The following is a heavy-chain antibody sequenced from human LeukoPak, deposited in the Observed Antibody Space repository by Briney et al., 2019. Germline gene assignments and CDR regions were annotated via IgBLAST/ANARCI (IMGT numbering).Heavy chain of an antibody. D-gene: IGHD2-15*01. CDR1: GFTFSNSA. V-gene: IGHV3-23*01. CDR3: AKEYCSGGSCYCSR. J-gene: IGHJ4*02. Sequence: GGSLRLSCAASGFTFSNSAMSWVRQAPGKGLEWVSAISGSGGSTYYADSVKGRFTISRDNSKNTLYLQMNSLRAEDTAAYYCAKEYCSGGSCYCSRWGQGALVTVSS. CDR2: ISGSGGST.